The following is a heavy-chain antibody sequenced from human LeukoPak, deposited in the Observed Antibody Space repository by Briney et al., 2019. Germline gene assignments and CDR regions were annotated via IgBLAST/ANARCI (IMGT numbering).Heavy chain of an antibody. CDR1: GGSFSAYY. V-gene: IGHV4-34*01. J-gene: IGHJ6*02. CDR3: ARGDHRDYTFYHYFGMDV. D-gene: IGHD4-17*01. CDR2: ITYSGRP. Sequence: SETLSLTCAVYGGSFSAYYWRWSWIRQPPGKGLEWIGEITYSGRPNYNPSLKSRLTISVDTSKNQFSLKLTSVTAADTAVYYCARGDHRDYTFYHYFGMDVWGQGTTVTVSS.